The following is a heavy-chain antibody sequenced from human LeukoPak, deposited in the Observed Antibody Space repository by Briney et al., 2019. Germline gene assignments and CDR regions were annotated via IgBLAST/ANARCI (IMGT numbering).Heavy chain of an antibody. D-gene: IGHD6-19*01. J-gene: IGHJ4*02. Sequence: PSETLSLTCTVSGGSISSSNFYWGWIRQPPGKGLEWIGTISYSGSTFYSPSLKSRVTISVDTSKNQFSLKLNSVTAADTAVYYCARGIAVAGTSFDYWGQGTLVTVSS. CDR1: GGSISSSNFY. V-gene: IGHV4-39*01. CDR2: ISYSGST. CDR3: ARGIAVAGTSFDY.